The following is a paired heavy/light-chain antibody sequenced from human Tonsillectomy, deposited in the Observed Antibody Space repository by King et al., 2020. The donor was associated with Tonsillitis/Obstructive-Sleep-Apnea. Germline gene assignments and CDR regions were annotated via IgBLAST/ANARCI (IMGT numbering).Heavy chain of an antibody. J-gene: IGHJ5*02. D-gene: IGHD6-13*01. V-gene: IGHV3-23*01. Sequence: EVQLLESGGGLVQPGGSLRLSCAASGFTFSSYAMSWVRQAPGKGLEWVSAISGSGGSTYYADSVKGRFTISRDNSKNTLYLQMNSLRAEDTAVYYCAKTRLAGGSSSWHTRGWFDPWGQGTLVTVSS. CDR2: ISGSGGST. CDR1: GFTFSSYA. CDR3: AKTRLAGGSSSWHTRGWFDP.
Light chain of an antibody. Sequence: AIRMTQSPSSLSASTGDRVTITCRASQGISSYLAWYQQKPGKAPKLLIYAASTLQSGVPSRFSGSGSGTEFTLTISSLQPDDFATYYCQQYNSYSVGQGTKLEIK. CDR2: AAS. CDR1: QGISSY. V-gene: IGKV1-8*01. J-gene: IGKJ2*01. CDR3: QQYNSYS.